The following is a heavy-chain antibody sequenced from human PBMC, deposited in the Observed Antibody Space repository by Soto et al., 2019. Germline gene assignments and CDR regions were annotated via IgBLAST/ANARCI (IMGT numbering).Heavy chain of an antibody. CDR3: ARVQIFGVDPIDY. V-gene: IGHV4-61*01. CDR1: GGSVSSGSYY. J-gene: IGHJ4*02. D-gene: IGHD3-3*01. Sequence: SETLSLTCTVSGGSVSSGSYYWSWFRQPPGKGLEWIGYIYYSGSTNYNPSLKSRVTISVDTSKNQFSLKLSSVTAADTAVYYRARVQIFGVDPIDYWGQGTLVTVSS. CDR2: IYYSGST.